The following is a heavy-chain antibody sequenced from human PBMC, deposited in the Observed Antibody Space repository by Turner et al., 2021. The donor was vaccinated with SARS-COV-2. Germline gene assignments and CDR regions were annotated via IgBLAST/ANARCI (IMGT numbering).Heavy chain of an antibody. CDR3: ARHSPELRGDYFDY. CDR2: IYYSGST. Sequence: QLQLQESGQGLVKPSETLSLTCTVSGGSISSSSYYWGWFRQTPGKGLEWIGYIYYSGSTYYNPSLKSRVTISVDTSKNQFSLKLSSVTAADTAVYYCARHSPELRGDYFDYWGQGTLVTVSS. V-gene: IGHV4-39*01. CDR1: GGSISSSSYY. D-gene: IGHD1-26*01. J-gene: IGHJ4*02.